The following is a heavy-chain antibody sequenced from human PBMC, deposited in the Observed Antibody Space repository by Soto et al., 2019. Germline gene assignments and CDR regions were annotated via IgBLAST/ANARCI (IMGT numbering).Heavy chain of an antibody. CDR2: INHSGST. V-gene: IGHV4-34*01. J-gene: IGHJ6*03. D-gene: IGHD2-2*02. Sequence: SETLSLTCAVYGGSFSGYYWSWTRQPPGKGLEWIGEINHSGSTNYNPSLKSRVTISVDTSKNQFSLKLSSVTAADTAVYYCARDIRYYYYYMDVWGKGTTVTVSS. CDR3: ARDIRYYYYYMDV. CDR1: GGSFSGYY.